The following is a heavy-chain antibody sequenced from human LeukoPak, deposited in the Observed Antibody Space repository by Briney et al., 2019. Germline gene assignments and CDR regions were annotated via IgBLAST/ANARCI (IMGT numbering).Heavy chain of an antibody. V-gene: IGHV4-59*11. CDR3: ARDIASASGKFYFDY. Sequence: GSLRLSCEASGFTFSSHGMNWVRQPPGKGLEWIGYIDHSGYTNYNPSLKSRVTISVDTSKNQFSLKLNSVTAADTAVYYCARDIASASGKFYFDYWGQGTQVTVSS. D-gene: IGHD3-10*01. J-gene: IGHJ4*02. CDR1: GFTFSSHG. CDR2: IDHSGYT.